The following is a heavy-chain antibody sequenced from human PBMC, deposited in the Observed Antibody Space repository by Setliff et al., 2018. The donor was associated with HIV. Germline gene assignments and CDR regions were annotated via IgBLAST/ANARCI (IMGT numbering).Heavy chain of an antibody. CDR2: MNRDGREK. Sequence: GGSLRLSCAASGFTFSSSWMTWVCQAPGRGLEYVAGMNRDGREKLYADSVKGRFSISRGNAKNSLYLQMSSLRTEDTAVYFCARDPAFGAFDIWGQGTMVTVSS. CDR1: GFTFSSSW. CDR3: ARDPAFGAFDI. D-gene: IGHD3-10*01. V-gene: IGHV3-7*04. J-gene: IGHJ3*02.